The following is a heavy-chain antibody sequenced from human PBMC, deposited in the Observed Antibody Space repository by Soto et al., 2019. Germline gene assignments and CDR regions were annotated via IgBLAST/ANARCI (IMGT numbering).Heavy chain of an antibody. CDR3: ARDKITGLFDY. CDR2: IYHSGST. J-gene: IGHJ4*02. D-gene: IGHD2-8*02. CDR1: GCSISSGGYS. V-gene: IGHV4-30-2*01. Sequence: SETLSLTCAVSGCSISSGGYSWSWIRQPPGKGLEWIGYIYHSGSTYYNPSLKSRVTISVDRSKNQFSPKLTSVTAADTAVYYCARDKITGLFDYWGQGTLVTVSS.